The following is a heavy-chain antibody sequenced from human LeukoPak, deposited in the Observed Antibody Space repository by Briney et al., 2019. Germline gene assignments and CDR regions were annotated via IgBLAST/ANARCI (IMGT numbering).Heavy chain of an antibody. V-gene: IGHV3-33*06. J-gene: IGHJ4*02. CDR1: GFTFSNAW. Sequence: GGSLRLPCAASGFTFSNAWMSWVRQAPGKGLEWVAVIWYDENNKYYADSVKGRFTISRDNSKNTLYLQMNSLRAEDTAVYYCAKDGGSSSPYYFDYWGQGTLVTVSS. CDR2: IWYDENNK. D-gene: IGHD6-6*01. CDR3: AKDGGSSSPYYFDY.